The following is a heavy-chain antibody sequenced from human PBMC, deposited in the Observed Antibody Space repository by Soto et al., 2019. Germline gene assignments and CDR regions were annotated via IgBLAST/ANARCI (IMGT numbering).Heavy chain of an antibody. CDR1: GFIFSNYV. J-gene: IGHJ4*02. D-gene: IGHD1-26*01. V-gene: IGHV3-23*04. Sequence: EVQLVDSGGGLVQPGGSLRLSCAASGFIFSNYVMSWVRQAPGKGLEWVSSISDSGGTSYYADSVKGRFTISRDNSKNTLYLQMNPLRADDTAIYYCAKRPRALLTFDYWGQGTLVTVSS. CDR2: ISDSGGTS. CDR3: AKRPRALLTFDY.